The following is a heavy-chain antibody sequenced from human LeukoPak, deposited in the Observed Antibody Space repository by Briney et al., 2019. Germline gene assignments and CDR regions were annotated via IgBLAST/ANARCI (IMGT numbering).Heavy chain of an antibody. D-gene: IGHD4-23*01. CDR2: IIPIFGTA. Sequence: GASVKVSCKASGGTFSSYAISWVRQAPGQGLEWMGGIIPIFGTANYAQKFQGRVTITADESTSTAYMELSSPRSEDTAVYYCARPHYGGNGDAFDFWGQGTMVTVSS. V-gene: IGHV1-69*13. CDR3: ARPHYGGNGDAFDF. CDR1: GGTFSSYA. J-gene: IGHJ3*01.